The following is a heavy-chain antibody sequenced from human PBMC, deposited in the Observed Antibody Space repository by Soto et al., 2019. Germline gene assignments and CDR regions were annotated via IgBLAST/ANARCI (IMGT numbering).Heavy chain of an antibody. CDR3: ARDSTLAY. J-gene: IGHJ4*02. CDR1: GFSFSDYF. Sequence: ASVKVSCKASGFSFSDYFMHWVRQAPGQGLEWMGIINISGGGTSYAQKFQGRVTMSRDTSTSTVYMELSSLRSEDTAVYYCARDSTLAYWGQGTLVTVSS. V-gene: IGHV1-46*01. CDR2: INISGGGT.